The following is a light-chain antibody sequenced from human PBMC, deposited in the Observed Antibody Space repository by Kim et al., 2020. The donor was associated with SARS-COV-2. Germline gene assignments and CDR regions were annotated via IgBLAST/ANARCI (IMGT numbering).Light chain of an antibody. CDR2: DAS. Sequence: SPGEGATLSCRASQSVTSSNLAWYQQKPGQAPRLLIYDASKRATDIPARFTGSGSGTDFTLTISSLEPEDFAVYYCQQRSSWPPYTFGQGTKLEI. CDR3: QQRSSWPPYT. V-gene: IGKV3-11*01. CDR1: QSVTSSN. J-gene: IGKJ2*01.